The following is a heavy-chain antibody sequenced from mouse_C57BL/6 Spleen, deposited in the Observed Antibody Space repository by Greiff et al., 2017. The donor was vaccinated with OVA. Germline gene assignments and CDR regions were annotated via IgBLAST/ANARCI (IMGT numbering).Heavy chain of an antibody. CDR2: INPSTGGT. V-gene: IGHV1-42*01. D-gene: IGHD2-4*01. CDR1: GYSFTGYY. J-gene: IGHJ3*01. CDR3: ARKDYDYDGAWFAY. Sequence: SGPELVKPGASVKISCKASGYSFTGYYMNWVKQSPEKSLEWIGEINPSTGGTTYNQKFKAKATLTVDKSSSTAYMQLKSLTSADSAVYYGARKDYDYDGAWFAYWGQGTLVTVSA.